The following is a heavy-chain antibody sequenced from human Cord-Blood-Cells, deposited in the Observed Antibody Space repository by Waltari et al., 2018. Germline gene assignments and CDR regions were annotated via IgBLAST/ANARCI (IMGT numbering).Heavy chain of an antibody. Sequence: EVQLVETGGGLIQPGGSLRLSCAASGFTVSSNYKSWVRQAPGKGLEWVSVIYSGGSTYYADSVKGRFTISRDNSKNTLYLQMNSLRAEDTAVYYCAREVPSGSYDYWGQGTLVTVSS. J-gene: IGHJ4*02. CDR1: GFTVSSNY. V-gene: IGHV3-53*02. D-gene: IGHD1-26*01. CDR2: IYSGGST. CDR3: AREVPSGSYDY.